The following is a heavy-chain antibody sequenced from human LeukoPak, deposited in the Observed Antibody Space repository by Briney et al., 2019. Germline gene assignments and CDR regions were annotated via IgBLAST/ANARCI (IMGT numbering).Heavy chain of an antibody. Sequence: GGSLRLSCAASGFTFSDYYMSWIRQAPGKGLEWVSYISSSGSTIYYADSVKGRFSISRDSSKNILYLQMNSLRAEDTAVYYCAKDRCSNGIGCYYYYMDVWGKGTTVTISS. D-gene: IGHD2-8*01. CDR2: ISSSGSTI. J-gene: IGHJ6*03. CDR3: AKDRCSNGIGCYYYYMDV. V-gene: IGHV3-11*04. CDR1: GFTFSDYY.